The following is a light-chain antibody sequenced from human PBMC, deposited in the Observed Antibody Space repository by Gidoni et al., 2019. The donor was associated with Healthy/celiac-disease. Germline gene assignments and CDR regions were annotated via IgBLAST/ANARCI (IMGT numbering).Light chain of an antibody. V-gene: IGKV1-8*01. CDR1: QGISSY. Sequence: AIRMTQSPSSFSASTGDRVTITCRACQGISSYLAWYQQKPGKAPKLRIYAASTLQSGVPSRFSGSGSGTDFTLTISCLQSEDFATYYCQQYYSYPLAFGQGTKVEIK. CDR3: QQYYSYPLA. J-gene: IGKJ1*01. CDR2: AAS.